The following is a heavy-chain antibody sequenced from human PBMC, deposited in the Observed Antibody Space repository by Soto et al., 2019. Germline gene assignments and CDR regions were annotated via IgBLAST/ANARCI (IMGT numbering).Heavy chain of an antibody. D-gene: IGHD3-22*01. Sequence: KELEWVSAISCIGGSTYNADSGKGRFTISRDNSTDTLYRQMNSLRAKDTAVYYCAKLLYDSSFFFFQAEDGIRDYLSVSAFLLNRSTDL. CDR2: ISCIGGST. CDR3: AKLLYDSSFFFFQAEDGIRDYLSVSAFLLNRSTDL. V-gene: IGHV3-23*01. J-gene: IGHJ2*01.